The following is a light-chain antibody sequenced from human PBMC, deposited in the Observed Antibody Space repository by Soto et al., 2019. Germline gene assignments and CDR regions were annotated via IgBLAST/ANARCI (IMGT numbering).Light chain of an antibody. V-gene: IGKV3-15*01. CDR3: QQYNSWPPFT. Sequence: EVVMTQSPATLSVSPGERATLSCRASESVSSNLAWYQQRPGQAPRLVIYGASTRATGIPDRFSGGGSGTEFPLTISSLQSEDFAVYYCQQYNSWPPFTFGQGTRLEIK. CDR2: GAS. J-gene: IGKJ5*01. CDR1: ESVSSN.